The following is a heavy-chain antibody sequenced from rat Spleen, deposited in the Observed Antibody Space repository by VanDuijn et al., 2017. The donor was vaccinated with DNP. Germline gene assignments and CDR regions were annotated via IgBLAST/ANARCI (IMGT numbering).Heavy chain of an antibody. J-gene: IGHJ1*01. V-gene: IGHV3-1*01. CDR1: GYSITSNY. CDR2: ISYSGST. CDR3: ARGVSSYYGYNSNWYFDC. D-gene: IGHD1-9*01. Sequence: EVQLQESGSGLVKPSQSLSLTCSVTGYSITSNYWGWIRKFPGNKLEYIGHISYSGSTNYNPALTSRLSITRDTSKNQFFLQLNSVTTEDTATYYCARGVSSYYGYNSNWYFDCWGPGTAVTVSS.